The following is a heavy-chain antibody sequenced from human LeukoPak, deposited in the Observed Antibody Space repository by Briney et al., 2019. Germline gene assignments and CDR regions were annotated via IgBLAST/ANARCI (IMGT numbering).Heavy chain of an antibody. D-gene: IGHD3-10*01. Sequence: SETLSLTCTVSGYSISSGYYWGWIRQPPGKGLEWIGSIYHSGSTYYNPSLKSRVTISVDTSKNQFSLKLSSVTAADTAVYYCARITYVRFGDYWGQGTLVTVSS. V-gene: IGHV4-38-2*02. CDR2: IYHSGST. J-gene: IGHJ4*02. CDR3: ARITYVRFGDY. CDR1: GYSISSGYY.